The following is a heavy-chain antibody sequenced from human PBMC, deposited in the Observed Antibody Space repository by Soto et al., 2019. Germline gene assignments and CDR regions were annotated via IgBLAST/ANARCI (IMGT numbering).Heavy chain of an antibody. Sequence: GASVKVSCKTSGYTFTGYYIYWVRQAPGQGLEWMGWINPHSGGTDSSQKFQGRVTMTRDTPISTAYMELSRLRSDDTAVYYCAGTSCSSTTCPTTYWGQGTLVTVS. V-gene: IGHV1-2*02. CDR1: GYTFTGYY. J-gene: IGHJ4*02. CDR3: AGTSCSSTTCPTTY. D-gene: IGHD2-2*01. CDR2: INPHSGGT.